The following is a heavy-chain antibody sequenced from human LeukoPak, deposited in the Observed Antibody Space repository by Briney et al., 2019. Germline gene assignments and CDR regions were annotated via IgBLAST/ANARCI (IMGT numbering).Heavy chain of an antibody. V-gene: IGHV3-49*04. J-gene: IGHJ4*02. Sequence: GGSLRLSCTASGFTFGDYAMSRVRQAPGKGLEWVGFIRSKAYGGTTEYAASVKGRFTISRDDSKSIAYLQMNSLKTEDTAVYYCTRDLGITMVRELDYWGQGTLVTVSS. D-gene: IGHD3-10*01. CDR1: GFTFGDYA. CDR2: IRSKAYGGTT. CDR3: TRDLGITMVRELDY.